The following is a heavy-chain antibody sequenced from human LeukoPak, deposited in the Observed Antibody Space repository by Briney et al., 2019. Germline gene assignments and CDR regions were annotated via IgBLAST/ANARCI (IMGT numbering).Heavy chain of an antibody. D-gene: IGHD1/OR15-1a*01. Sequence: SETLSLTCTVSGASISGNNNYWGWIRQPPGKGLEWIGSIYSSGSTYYNPSLKSRVTISVDTSKNQFSLKLTSVTATDTAVYYCARHFSGPKYLNTWGQGTMVTVSS. J-gene: IGHJ3*01. CDR2: IYSSGST. CDR3: ARHFSGPKYLNT. CDR1: GASISGNNNY. V-gene: IGHV4-39*01.